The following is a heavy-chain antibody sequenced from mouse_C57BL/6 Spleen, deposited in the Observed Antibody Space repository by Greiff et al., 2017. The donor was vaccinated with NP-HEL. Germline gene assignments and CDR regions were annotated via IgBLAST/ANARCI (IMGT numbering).Heavy chain of an antibody. CDR2: INPSSGYT. Sequence: VQLQQSGAELAKPGASVKLSCKASGYTFTSYWMHWVKQRPGQGLEWIGYINPSSGYTKYNQKFKDKATLTAEKSSSTAYMQRSSLTYEDSAVYYCARGYYGNYVEFAYWGQGTLVTVSA. CDR1: GYTFTSYW. CDR3: ARGYYGNYVEFAY. J-gene: IGHJ3*01. V-gene: IGHV1-7*01. D-gene: IGHD2-1*01.